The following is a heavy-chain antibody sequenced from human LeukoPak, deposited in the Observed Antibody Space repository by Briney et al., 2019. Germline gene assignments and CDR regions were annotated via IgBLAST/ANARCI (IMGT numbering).Heavy chain of an antibody. CDR2: INPSGGST. D-gene: IGHD4-17*01. V-gene: IGHV1-46*01. Sequence: GASVKVSCKASGSTFTSYYMHWVRQAPAPGLERMGIINPSGGSTSYAQKFQGRVTMTRDTSTSTVYMELSSLRSEDTAVYYCARALGRTVSPADYWGQGTLVTVSS. CDR3: ARALGRTVSPADY. J-gene: IGHJ4*02. CDR1: GSTFTSYY.